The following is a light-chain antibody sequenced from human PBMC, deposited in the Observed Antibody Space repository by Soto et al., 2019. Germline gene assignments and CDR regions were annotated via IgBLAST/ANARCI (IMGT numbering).Light chain of an antibody. CDR1: SSNIGSNY. CDR3: AAWDDSLSGFYV. J-gene: IGLJ1*01. CDR2: RDY. V-gene: IGLV1-47*01. Sequence: SVLTLPPSASGTPGQRVTISCSGSSSNIGSNYVYWYQQLSGTAPKLLIYRDYRRPSGVPDRFSGSKSGTSASLAISGLRSEDEADYYCAAWDDSLSGFYVFGTGTKLTVL.